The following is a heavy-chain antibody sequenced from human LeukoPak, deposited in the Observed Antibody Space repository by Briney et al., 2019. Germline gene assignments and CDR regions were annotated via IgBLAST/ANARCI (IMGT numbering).Heavy chain of an antibody. CDR3: AHRKNYYDSSVFDY. D-gene: IGHD3-22*01. J-gene: IGHJ4*02. CDR2: IYWDDDR. Sequence: SGPTLLNPTPTLTLTCTFSGFSLHTRGVGVGWIRQPPGRALEWLALIYWDDDRRYSPSLKSRLTITKDTSKNEVVLTMTNMDPVDTATYYCAHRKNYYDSSVFDYWGQGTLVTVSS. V-gene: IGHV2-5*02. CDR1: GFSLHTRGVG.